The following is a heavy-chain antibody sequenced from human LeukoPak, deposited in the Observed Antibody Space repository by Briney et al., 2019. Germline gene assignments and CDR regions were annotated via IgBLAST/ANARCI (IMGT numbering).Heavy chain of an antibody. CDR2: IYYSGST. CDR3: ARHVGNSGSGSYLTYFDY. D-gene: IGHD3-10*01. CDR1: GGSISSYY. J-gene: IGHJ4*02. V-gene: IGHV4-59*08. Sequence: SETLSLTCTVSGGSISSYYWSWIRQPPGKGLEWIGHIYYSGSTHYNPPLKSRVTISVDTSKNQFSLKLSSVTAADTAVYYCARHVGNSGSGSYLTYFDYWGQGTLVTVSS.